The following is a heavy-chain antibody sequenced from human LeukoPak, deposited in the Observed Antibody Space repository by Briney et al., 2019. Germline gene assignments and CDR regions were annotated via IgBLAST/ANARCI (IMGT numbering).Heavy chain of an antibody. CDR2: INPHSGGT. Sequence: GASVKVSCKASGYTFTGYYMHWVRQAPGQGLEWMGWINPHSGGTNYAQKFQGRVTMTRDTSISTAYMELSRLRSDDTAVYYCASGPPSRALDYWGQGTLVTVSS. CDR3: ASGPPSRALDY. J-gene: IGHJ4*02. D-gene: IGHD6-13*01. V-gene: IGHV1-2*02. CDR1: GYTFTGYY.